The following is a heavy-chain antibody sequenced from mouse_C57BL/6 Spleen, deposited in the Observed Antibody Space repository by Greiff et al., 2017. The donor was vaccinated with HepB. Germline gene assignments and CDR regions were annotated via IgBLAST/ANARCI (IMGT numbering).Heavy chain of an antibody. D-gene: IGHD2-4*01. CDR3: ATIYYDYDEDY. CDR2: ISYDGSN. Sequence: EVKLLESGPGLVKPSQSLSLTCSVTGYSITSGYYWNWIRQFPGNKLEWMGYISYDGSNNYNPSLKNRISITRDTSKNQFFLKLNSVTTEDTATYYCATIYYDYDEDYWGQGTTLTVSS. V-gene: IGHV3-6*01. CDR1: GYSITSGYY. J-gene: IGHJ2*01.